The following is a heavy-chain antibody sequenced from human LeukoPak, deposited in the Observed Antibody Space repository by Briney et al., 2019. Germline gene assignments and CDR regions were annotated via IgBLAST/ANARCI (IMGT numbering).Heavy chain of an antibody. CDR3: ARRPPDYYDSSGYYLVWFDP. D-gene: IGHD3-22*01. V-gene: IGHV4-34*01. CDR1: GGSFSGYY. Sequence: SETLSLTCAVYGGSFSGYYWSWIRQPPGKGLEWIGEINHSGSTNYNPSLKSRVTISVDTSKNQFSLKLSSVTAADTAVYYCARRPPDYYDSSGYYLVWFDPWGQGTLVTVSS. CDR2: INHSGST. J-gene: IGHJ5*02.